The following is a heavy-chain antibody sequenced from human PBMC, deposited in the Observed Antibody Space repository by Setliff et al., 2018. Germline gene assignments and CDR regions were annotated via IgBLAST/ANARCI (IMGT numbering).Heavy chain of an antibody. D-gene: IGHD1-26*01. V-gene: IGHV3-23*01. J-gene: IGHJ4*02. Sequence: PGGSLRLSCAASGFTFSNFAMNWVRQAPGKGLEWVSFISAGGSRTYYADSVKGRVTISRDNSKNTLYLQMRSLRAEDTAIYYCTTDVTGSYYQEIHYWGQGTLVTVSS. CDR1: GFTFSNFA. CDR2: ISAGGSRT. CDR3: TTDVTGSYYQEIHY.